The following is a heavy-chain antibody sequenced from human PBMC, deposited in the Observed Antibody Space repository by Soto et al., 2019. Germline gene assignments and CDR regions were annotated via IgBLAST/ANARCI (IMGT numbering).Heavy chain of an antibody. J-gene: IGHJ6*02. CDR1: GYSFTDYH. V-gene: IGHV1-2*04. Sequence: ASVKVSCKASGYSFTDYHIHWVRQAPGQGLEWLGRINPKSGGTSTAQKFQGWVTMTTDTSISTASMELTRLTSDDTAIYYCARGDSTDCSNGVCSFFYNHDMDVWGQGTTVSVSS. CDR3: ARGDSTDCSNGVCSFFYNHDMDV. CDR2: INPKSGGT. D-gene: IGHD2-8*01.